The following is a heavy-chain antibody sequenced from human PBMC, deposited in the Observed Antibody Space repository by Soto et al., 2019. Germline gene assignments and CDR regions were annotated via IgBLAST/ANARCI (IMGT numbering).Heavy chain of an antibody. J-gene: IGHJ6*03. CDR3: ARDSGTGTIRKYYMAV. D-gene: IGHD1-7*01. CDR1: GGSISSYY. Sequence: SETLSLTCTVSGGSISSYYWSWIRQPPGKGLEWIGYIYYSGSTNYNPSLKSRVTISVDTSKNQFSLRLSSVTAADTAVYYGARDSGTGTIRKYYMAVWGKGTTVTVSS. V-gene: IGHV4-59*01. CDR2: IYYSGST.